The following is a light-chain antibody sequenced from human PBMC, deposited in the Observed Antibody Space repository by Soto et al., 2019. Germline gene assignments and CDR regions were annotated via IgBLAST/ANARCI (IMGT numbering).Light chain of an antibody. Sequence: QSVLTQPPSVSGAPGQGVTISCTGSSSNIGAGYDVHWYQQLLGTSPKLLIFGNANRPSGVPDRFSGSKSGTSASLAIAGLQAEDEADYYCQSYDSSLSGSWVFGGGTKLTVL. CDR3: QSYDSSLSGSWV. V-gene: IGLV1-40*01. CDR1: SSNIGAGYD. J-gene: IGLJ3*02. CDR2: GNA.